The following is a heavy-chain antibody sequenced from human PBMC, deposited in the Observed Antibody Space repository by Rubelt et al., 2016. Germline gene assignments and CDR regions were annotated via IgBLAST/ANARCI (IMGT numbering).Heavy chain of an antibody. D-gene: IGHD1-7*01. CDR3: ARGRELYYYGMDV. V-gene: IGHV3-23*01. Sequence: EVQLLESGGGLVQPGGSLRLSCAASGFTFSSYAMSWVRQAPGKGLEWVSAISGSGGSTYYADSVKGRFTISRDNSKNTLDLQMNSLRAEDTAVYYCARGRELYYYGMDVWGQGTTVTVSS. CDR2: ISGSGGST. J-gene: IGHJ6*02. CDR1: GFTFSSYA.